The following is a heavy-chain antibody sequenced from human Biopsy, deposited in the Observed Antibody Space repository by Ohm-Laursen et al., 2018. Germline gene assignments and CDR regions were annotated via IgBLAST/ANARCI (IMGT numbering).Heavy chain of an antibody. CDR1: GFTFNNYG. Sequence: SLRLSCAASGFTFNNYGMQWVRQAPGKGLEWVAFIFYDGSNTYYADSVKGRFTISRDNSRDTLYLQMSSLRAEDTAVYYCARAYPPPGRRLVVVAGDLDCWGQGTRVTVSS. J-gene: IGHJ4*02. CDR3: ARAYPPPGRRLVVVAGDLDC. V-gene: IGHV3-30*03. CDR2: IFYDGSNT. D-gene: IGHD2-15*01.